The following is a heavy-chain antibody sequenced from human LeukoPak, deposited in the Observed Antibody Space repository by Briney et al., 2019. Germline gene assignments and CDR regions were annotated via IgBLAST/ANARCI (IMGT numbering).Heavy chain of an antibody. CDR2: IYYSGST. J-gene: IGHJ4*02. V-gene: IGHV4-61*01. CDR1: GGSVSSGSYY. Sequence: SETLSLTCTVSGGSVSSGSYYWSWIRQPPGKGLEWIGYIYYSGSTNYNPSLKSRVTISVDTSKNQFSLKLSSVTAADTAVYYCARDWGRPGYCSGGSCYGESRTEHYWGQGTLVTVSS. D-gene: IGHD2-15*01. CDR3: ARDWGRPGYCSGGSCYGESRTEHY.